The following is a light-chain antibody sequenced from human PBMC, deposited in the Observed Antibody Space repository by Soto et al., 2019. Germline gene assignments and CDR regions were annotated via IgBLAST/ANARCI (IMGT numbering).Light chain of an antibody. V-gene: IGKV1-5*03. J-gene: IGKJ1*01. CDR3: QRYNSYSWT. CDR2: KAS. Sequence: DIQMTQSPSTLSASVGDRVTITCRASQSISSWLAWYQQKPGKAPKLLLYKASSLESGVPSRFSGSGSGTEFTLTISSLQPDDFATYYCQRYNSYSWTFGQGTKVEIK. CDR1: QSISSW.